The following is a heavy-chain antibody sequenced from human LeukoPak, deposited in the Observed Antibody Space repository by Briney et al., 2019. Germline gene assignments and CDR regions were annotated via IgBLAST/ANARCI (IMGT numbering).Heavy chain of an antibody. J-gene: IGHJ4*02. D-gene: IGHD3-22*01. Sequence: PGGSLRLSCTASGFTFSAFAMSWVRQAPGKGLEWVGFIRTKAYGGTTDYAASVRGRFTISRDDSKSIAYLQMNSLKTEDTAVYYCTRGGIDYYDSSGYYPLDYWGQGTLVTVSS. CDR2: IRTKAYGGTT. CDR1: GFTFSAFA. CDR3: TRGGIDYYDSSGYYPLDY. V-gene: IGHV3-49*04.